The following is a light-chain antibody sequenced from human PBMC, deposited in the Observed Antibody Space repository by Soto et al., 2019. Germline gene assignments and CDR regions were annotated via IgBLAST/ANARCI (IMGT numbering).Light chain of an antibody. CDR1: QTVSSN. Sequence: EVVMTQSPATLSVSPGERATLSCRASQTVSSNLAWYQQKPGQAPRLLIYDASTRATGIPARFSGSGSGTEFTLTISSLQSEDSAVYLCQQYNNWPPYTIGPGTKWIS. CDR2: DAS. V-gene: IGKV3-15*01. CDR3: QQYNNWPPYT. J-gene: IGKJ3*01.